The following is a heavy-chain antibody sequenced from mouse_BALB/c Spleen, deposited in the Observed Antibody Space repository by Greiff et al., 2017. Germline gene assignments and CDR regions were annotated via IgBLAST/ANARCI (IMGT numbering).Heavy chain of an antibody. CDR3: ANDYDGTWAWFAY. CDR2: ISYSGST. J-gene: IGHJ3*01. Sequence: EVKLMESGPGLVKPSQSLSLTCTVTGYSITSDYAWNWIRQFPGNKLEWMGYISYSGSTSYNPSLKSRISITRDTSKNQFFLQLNSVTTEDTATYYCANDYDGTWAWFAYWGQGTLVTVSA. CDR1: GYSITSDYA. V-gene: IGHV3-2*02. D-gene: IGHD2-4*01.